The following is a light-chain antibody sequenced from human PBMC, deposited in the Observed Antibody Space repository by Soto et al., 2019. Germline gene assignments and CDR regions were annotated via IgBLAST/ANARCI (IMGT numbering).Light chain of an antibody. J-gene: IGKJ1*01. CDR3: QQYNFFWT. Sequence: DIQMTQSPSTLSASVGDRVTITCRASQSISSWLAWYQQKPGKGPKLLIYDASSLESGVPSRFRGSGSGTEFTLTISSLQPDDFATYYCQQYNFFWTFGQGTKVEIK. CDR1: QSISSW. V-gene: IGKV1-5*01. CDR2: DAS.